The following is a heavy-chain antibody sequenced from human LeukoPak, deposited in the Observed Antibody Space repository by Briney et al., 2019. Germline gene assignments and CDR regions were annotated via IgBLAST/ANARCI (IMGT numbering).Heavy chain of an antibody. CDR1: GFTFSSYG. J-gene: IGHJ4*02. V-gene: IGHV3-30*18. D-gene: IGHD5-12*01. CDR3: AKAVGYSGYQSFDY. CDR2: MSYDGSNK. Sequence: PGGSLRLSCAASGFTFSSYGMHWVRQAPGKGLEWVAVMSYDGSNKYYADSVKGRFTISRDNSKNTLYLQMNSLRAEDTAAYYCAKAVGYSGYQSFDYWGQGTLVTVSS.